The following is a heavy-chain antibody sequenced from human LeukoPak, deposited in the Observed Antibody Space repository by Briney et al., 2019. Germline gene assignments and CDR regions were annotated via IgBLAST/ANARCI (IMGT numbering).Heavy chain of an antibody. V-gene: IGHV1-46*01. D-gene: IGHD2-2*01. CDR2: INPSGGST. CDR1: GYTFTSYY. CDR3: ARDRGSTSSSHYYYYGMDV. J-gene: IGHJ6*02. Sequence: ASVKVSCKASGYTFTSYYMHWVRQAPGQGLEWMGIINPSGGSTSYAQKFQGRVTMTRDTSTSTVYMELSSLRSEDTAVYYCARDRGSTSSSHYYYYGMDVWGQGTTVTVSS.